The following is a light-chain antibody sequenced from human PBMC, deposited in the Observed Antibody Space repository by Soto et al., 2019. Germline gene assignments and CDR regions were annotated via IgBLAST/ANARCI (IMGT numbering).Light chain of an antibody. V-gene: IGKV3-20*01. CDR2: GAS. CDR3: QQFGSSPYT. CDR1: QAVGNAY. J-gene: IGKJ2*01. Sequence: EIVLTQSPGTLSSSPGERGTLSCRASQAVGNAYLAWYQHKPGQVPRLLIHGASNRATGIPDRFSGGGSGTDFTLTINRLEPEDFAVYYCQQFGSSPYTFGQGTRLEIK.